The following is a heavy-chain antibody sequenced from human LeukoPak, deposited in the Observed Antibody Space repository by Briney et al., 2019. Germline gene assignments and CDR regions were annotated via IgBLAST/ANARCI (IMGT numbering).Heavy chain of an antibody. CDR3: AKDTLDTAMGDFDY. V-gene: IGHV3-30*18. Sequence: GGSLRLSCAASGFTFSSYGMHRVRQAPGKGLEWVAVISYDGSNKYYADSVKGRFTISRDNSKNTLYLQMNSLRAEDTAVYYCAKDTLDTAMGDFDYWGQGTLVTVSS. D-gene: IGHD5-18*01. CDR1: GFTFSSYG. CDR2: ISYDGSNK. J-gene: IGHJ4*02.